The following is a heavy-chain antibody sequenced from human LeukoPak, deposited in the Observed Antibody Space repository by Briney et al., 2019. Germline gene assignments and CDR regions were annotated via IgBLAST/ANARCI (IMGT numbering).Heavy chain of an antibody. CDR3: ARGALIVGATSFD. CDR2: IYYSGST. D-gene: IGHD1-26*01. V-gene: IGHV4-59*01. Sequence: KPSETLSLTCTVSGGSIISYYWSWIRQPPGRGLEWIGYIYYSGSTNYNPSLKSRVTISVDTSRNQFSLKLSSATAADTAVYYCARGALIVGATSFDWGQGTLVTVSS. J-gene: IGHJ4*02. CDR1: GGSIISYY.